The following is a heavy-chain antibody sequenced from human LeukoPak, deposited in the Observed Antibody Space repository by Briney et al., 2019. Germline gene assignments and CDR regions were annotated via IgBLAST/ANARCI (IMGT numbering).Heavy chain of an antibody. J-gene: IGHJ4*02. CDR2: IYPGDSDT. D-gene: IGHD3-10*01. CDR3: ASRRIPGSLVVRGVMDY. Sequence: GESLKISCKGSGYSFTSYWIGWVRQMPGKGLEWMGIIYPGDSDTRYSPSFQGQVTISADKSISTVYLQWSSLKASDTAMYYCASRRIPGSLVVRGVMDYWGQEPLVTV. V-gene: IGHV5-51*01. CDR1: GYSFTSYW.